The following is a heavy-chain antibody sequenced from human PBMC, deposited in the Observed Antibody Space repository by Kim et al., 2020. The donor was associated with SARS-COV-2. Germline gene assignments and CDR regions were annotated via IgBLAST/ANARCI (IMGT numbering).Heavy chain of an antibody. CDR2: MNPNSGNT. V-gene: IGHV1-8*01. D-gene: IGHD3-22*01. Sequence: ASVKVSCKASGYTFTSYDINWVRQATGQGLEWMGWMNPNSGNTGYAQKFQGRATMTRNTSISTAYMELSSLRSEDTAVYYCARGPRGYYYDSSGYQDYWGQGTLVTVSS. CDR3: ARGPRGYYYDSSGYQDY. CDR1: GYTFTSYD. J-gene: IGHJ4*02.